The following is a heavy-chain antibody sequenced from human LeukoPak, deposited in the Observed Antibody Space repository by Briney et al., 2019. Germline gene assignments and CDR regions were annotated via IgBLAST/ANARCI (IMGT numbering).Heavy chain of an antibody. J-gene: IGHJ5*02. CDR3: ARVGPGVVISPKKNWFDP. Sequence: SETLSLTCTVSGGSISSSSYYWGWIRQHPGKGLEWIGYIYYSGSTYYNPSLKSRVTISVDTSKNQFSLKLSSVTAADTAVYYCARVGPGVVISPKKNWFDPWGQGTLVTVSS. CDR1: GGSISSSSYY. CDR2: IYYSGST. D-gene: IGHD3-3*01. V-gene: IGHV4-31*03.